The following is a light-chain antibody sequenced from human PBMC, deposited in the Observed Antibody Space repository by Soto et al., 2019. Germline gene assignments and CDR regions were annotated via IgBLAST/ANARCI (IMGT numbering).Light chain of an antibody. Sequence: QSALTQPASVYGSPGQSITISCTGTSSDVGGYNYVSWYQQHPGKAPKLMIYDVSNRPSGVSNRFSGSKSGNTASLTISGLQAEDEADYYCSSYTSSSTPFDVFGTGTKLTVL. V-gene: IGLV2-14*01. CDR3: SSYTSSSTPFDV. CDR2: DVS. J-gene: IGLJ1*01. CDR1: SSDVGGYNY.